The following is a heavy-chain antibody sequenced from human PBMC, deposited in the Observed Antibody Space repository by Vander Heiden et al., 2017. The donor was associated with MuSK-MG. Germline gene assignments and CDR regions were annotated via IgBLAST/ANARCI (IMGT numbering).Heavy chain of an antibody. V-gene: IGHV4-4*07. D-gene: IGHD4-17*01. Sequence: QVQLQESGPGLVKPSETLSLTCTVSGGSISSYYWSWIRQPAGKGLEWIGRIYTSGSTNYNPSLKSRGTMSVDTSKNQFSLKLSSVTAADTAVYYCARDLYGGNPFSYYYYMDVWGKGNTVTVSS. CDR1: GGSISSYY. J-gene: IGHJ6*03. CDR3: ARDLYGGNPFSYYYYMDV. CDR2: IYTSGST.